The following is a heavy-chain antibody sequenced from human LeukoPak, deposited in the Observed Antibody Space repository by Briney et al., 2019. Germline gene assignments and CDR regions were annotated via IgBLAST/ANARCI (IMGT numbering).Heavy chain of an antibody. J-gene: IGHJ3*02. V-gene: IGHV4-59*08. Sequence: SETLSLTCTVSGGSISSYYWSWIRQPPGKGLEWIGYIYYSGSTNYNPSLKSRVTISVDTSKNQFSLKLSSVTAADTAVYYCASHGGYYDSSGYRRDAFDIWGQGTMVTVSS. CDR2: IYYSGST. D-gene: IGHD3-22*01. CDR1: GGSISSYY. CDR3: ASHGGYYDSSGYRRDAFDI.